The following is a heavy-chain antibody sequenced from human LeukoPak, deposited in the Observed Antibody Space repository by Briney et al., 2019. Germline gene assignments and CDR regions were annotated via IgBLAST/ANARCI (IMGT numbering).Heavy chain of an antibody. CDR1: GASVSSSSFH. V-gene: IGHV4-39*07. Sequence: SETLSLTYTVSGASVSSSSFHWAWIRQPPGKGLEWIGTVYFTGKTYYNPAVNSRLSISVDTSKNHFSLRLSSVTVADTAVYYCARSVQARSFSIPYAYMDVWGKGTTVTVSS. D-gene: IGHD1-26*01. CDR2: VYFTGKT. CDR3: ARSVQARSFSIPYAYMDV. J-gene: IGHJ6*03.